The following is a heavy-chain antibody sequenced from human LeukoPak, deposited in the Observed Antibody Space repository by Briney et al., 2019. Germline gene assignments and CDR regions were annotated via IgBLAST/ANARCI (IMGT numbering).Heavy chain of an antibody. V-gene: IGHV4-34*01. Sequence: SETLSLTCTVSGGSISSYYWSWIRQPPGKGLEWIGEINHSGSTNYNPSLKSRVTISVDTSKNRFSLKLSSVTAADTAVYYCARGESRGATGKPKYDYWGQGTLVTVSS. J-gene: IGHJ4*02. CDR1: GGSISSYY. CDR3: ARGESRGATGKPKYDY. CDR2: INHSGST. D-gene: IGHD1-26*01.